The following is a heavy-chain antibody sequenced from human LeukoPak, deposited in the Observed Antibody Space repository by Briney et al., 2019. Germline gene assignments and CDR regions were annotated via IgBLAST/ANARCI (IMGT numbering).Heavy chain of an antibody. Sequence: PGGSLRLSCAGSGFTFNNYGIHWVRQAPGKGLEWVAVISFDGSDKYYADSVKGRFTISRDHSKNTLYLQMNSLRTEDTAVYYCARALIGYYFDYWGQGTLVTVSS. J-gene: IGHJ4*02. CDR1: GFTFNNYG. D-gene: IGHD2-8*01. CDR2: ISFDGSDK. CDR3: ARALIGYYFDY. V-gene: IGHV3-30*03.